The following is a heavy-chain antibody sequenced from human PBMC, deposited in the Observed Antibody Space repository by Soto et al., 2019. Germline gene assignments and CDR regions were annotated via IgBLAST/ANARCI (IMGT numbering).Heavy chain of an antibody. Sequence: GGSLRLSCAASGFTFSSYGMHWVRQAPGKGLEWVAVISYDGSNKYYADSVKSRFTISRDNSKNTLYLQMNSLRAEDTAVYYCAKDNGGYDYIWGSYRSRFSWFDPWGQGTLVTVSS. D-gene: IGHD3-16*02. CDR2: ISYDGSNK. CDR3: AKDNGGYDYIWGSYRSRFSWFDP. J-gene: IGHJ5*02. CDR1: GFTFSSYG. V-gene: IGHV3-30*18.